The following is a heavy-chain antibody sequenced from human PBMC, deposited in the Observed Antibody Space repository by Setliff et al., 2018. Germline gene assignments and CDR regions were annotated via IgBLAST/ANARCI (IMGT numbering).Heavy chain of an antibody. D-gene: IGHD3-16*01. V-gene: IGHV1-2*04. CDR3: ARSDHLVVDGFDV. CDR2: INPKTGGT. CDR1: GYAFTDNY. Sequence: GASVKVSCKTSGYAFTDNYIHWVRQAPGQGLEWMGWINPKTGGTNLAQKFQGWVSMARDTSITTAYMELSRLTSDDMAVNFCARSDHLVVDGFDVWGQGTMVTVSS. J-gene: IGHJ3*01.